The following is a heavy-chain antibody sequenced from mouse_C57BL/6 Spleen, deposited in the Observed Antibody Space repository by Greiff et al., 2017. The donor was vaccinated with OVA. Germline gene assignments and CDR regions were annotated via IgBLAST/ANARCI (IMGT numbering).Heavy chain of an antibody. CDR2: IYPGAGDT. Sequence: QVQLQQSGPELVKPGASVKISCKASGYAFSSSWMNWVKQRPGKGLEWIGRIYPGAGDTNYNGKVKGKATLTADKSSSTSDMQLSSLTSEDSAVYFCARWNSLYAMDYWGQGTSVTVSS. CDR1: GYAFSSSW. V-gene: IGHV1-82*01. J-gene: IGHJ4*01. CDR3: ARWNSLYAMDY.